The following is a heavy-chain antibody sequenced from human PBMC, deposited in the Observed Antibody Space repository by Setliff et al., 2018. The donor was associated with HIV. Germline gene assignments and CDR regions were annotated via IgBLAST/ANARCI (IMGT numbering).Heavy chain of an antibody. CDR1: GGSITRTPYY. Sequence: SETLSLTCTVSGGSITRTPYYWGWIRQPPGKGLEWIGSIHHSGTAYDNPSLKSRVTISVDTSKNQFSLKLSSVTAGDTAVYYCARGPPGDLHYFDNWGQGTLVTVSS. D-gene: IGHD7-27*01. CDR2: IHHSGTA. CDR3: ARGPPGDLHYFDN. J-gene: IGHJ4*02. V-gene: IGHV4-39*07.